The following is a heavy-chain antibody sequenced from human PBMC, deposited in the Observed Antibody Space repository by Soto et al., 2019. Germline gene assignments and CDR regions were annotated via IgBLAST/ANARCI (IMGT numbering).Heavy chain of an antibody. Sequence: RPAPGKGLEWVSAISGSGGSTYYADSVKGRFTISRDNSKNTLYLQMNSLRAEDTAVYYCAKYHSNYLYFFAYRAQGTPDTGSS. CDR3: AKYHSNYLYFFAY. V-gene: IGHV3-23*01. J-gene: IGHJ4*02. D-gene: IGHD4-4*01. CDR2: ISGSGGST.